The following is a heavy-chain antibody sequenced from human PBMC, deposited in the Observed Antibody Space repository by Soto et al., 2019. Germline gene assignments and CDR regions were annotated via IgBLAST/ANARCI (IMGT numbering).Heavy chain of an antibody. V-gene: IGHV3-66*01. CDR3: AREVRGVIYYYYYYMDV. J-gene: IGHJ6*03. CDR2: IYSGGST. Sequence: VQLVESGGGLVQPGGSLRLSCAASGFTVSSNYMSWVRQAPGKGLEWVSVIYSGGSTYYADSVKGRFTISRDNSKNTLYLQMNSLRAEDTAVYYCAREVRGVIYYYYYYMDVWGKGTTVTVSS. D-gene: IGHD3-10*01. CDR1: GFTVSSNY.